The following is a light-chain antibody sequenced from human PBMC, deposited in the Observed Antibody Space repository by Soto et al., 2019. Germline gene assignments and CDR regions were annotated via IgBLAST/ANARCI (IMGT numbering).Light chain of an antibody. V-gene: IGKV1-33*01. CDR1: QDITNY. CDR3: QQYNNLPFT. Sequence: DIQMTQSPSSLSASVGDRVTITCQASQDITNYLNWYQQKPGKATKLLIYDASNLETGVPSRFTGGGSGTDFTFTITNLQPEDIATYYCQQYNNLPFTFGPGTKVDIK. J-gene: IGKJ3*01. CDR2: DAS.